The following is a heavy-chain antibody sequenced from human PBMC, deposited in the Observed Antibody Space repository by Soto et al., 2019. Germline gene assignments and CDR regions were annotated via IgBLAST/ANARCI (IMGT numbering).Heavy chain of an antibody. D-gene: IGHD2-15*01. Sequence: ASVKVSCKASGCTFTGYYMHWVRQAPGQGLEWMGWINPNSGGTNYAQKFQGRVTMTRDTSISTAYMELSRLRSDDTAVYYCARGGSDIVVVVAALYYFDYWGQGTLVTVSS. V-gene: IGHV1-2*02. J-gene: IGHJ4*02. CDR1: GCTFTGYY. CDR2: INPNSGGT. CDR3: ARGGSDIVVVVAALYYFDY.